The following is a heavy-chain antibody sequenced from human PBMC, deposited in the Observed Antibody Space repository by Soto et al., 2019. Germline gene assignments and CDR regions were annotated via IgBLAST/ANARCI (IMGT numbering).Heavy chain of an antibody. V-gene: IGHV2-5*02. CDR3: AHGQARGYYFDF. J-gene: IGHJ4*02. Sequence: QITLKESGPTLVRPTQTLTLTCTFSGFSLTTTGVGVAWNRQPPGKALEWLALIYWDDDKRYSPSLRSRLTIPKDAFNSQVVLTMTSMDPVVTGTYYWAHGQARGYYFDFWGRGTVVAVCS. CDR2: IYWDDDK. D-gene: IGHD3-10*01. CDR1: GFSLTTTGVG.